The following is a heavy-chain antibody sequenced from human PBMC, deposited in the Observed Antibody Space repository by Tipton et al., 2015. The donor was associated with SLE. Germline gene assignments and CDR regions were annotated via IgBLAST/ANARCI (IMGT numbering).Heavy chain of an antibody. CDR1: GGSFSGYY. CDR3: AGPGRDYGIDV. J-gene: IGHJ6*02. Sequence: LSLTCAVYGGSFSGYYWSWIRQPPGKGLEWVSAISGSGGSTYYADSVKGRFTISRDNSKNTLYLQMDSLRAEDTAVYYCAGPGRDYGIDVWGQGTTVTVSS. CDR2: ISGSGGST. V-gene: IGHV3-23*01.